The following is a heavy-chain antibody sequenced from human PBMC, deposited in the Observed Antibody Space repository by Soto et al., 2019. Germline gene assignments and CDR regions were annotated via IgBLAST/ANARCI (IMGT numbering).Heavy chain of an antibody. CDR3: ARRYDFWSGYPYFDY. D-gene: IGHD3-3*01. CDR1: GYTFTSYG. V-gene: IGHV1-18*04. Sequence: GASVKVSCKASGYTFTSYGISWVRQAPGQGLEWMGWISAYNGNTNYAQKLQGRVTMTTDTSTSTAYMGLRSLRSDDTAVYYCARRYDFWSGYPYFDYWGQGTLVTVSS. J-gene: IGHJ4*02. CDR2: ISAYNGNT.